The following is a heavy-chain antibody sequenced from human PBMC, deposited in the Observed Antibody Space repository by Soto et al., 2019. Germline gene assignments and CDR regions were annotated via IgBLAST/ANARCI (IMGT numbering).Heavy chain of an antibody. Sequence: PGGSLRLSCAASGFTFSSSWMHWVCQAPEKGLEWVADIKCDGSEKYYVDSVKGRLTISRDNAKNSLYLQVNSLRAEDMTVCYCVRAQVLQSTVTWFDPWGQGPLVTVSS. CDR2: IKCDGSEK. D-gene: IGHD2-2*01. V-gene: IGHV3-7*03. J-gene: IGHJ5*02. CDR1: GFTFSSSW. CDR3: VRAQVLQSTVTWFDP.